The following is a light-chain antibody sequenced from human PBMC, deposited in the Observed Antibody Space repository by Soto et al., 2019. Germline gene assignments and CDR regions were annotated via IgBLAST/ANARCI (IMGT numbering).Light chain of an antibody. CDR2: GAS. Sequence: DIVMTQSPATLSMSPGERATLSCRASQTINNNLAWNQQKPCQAPRLLIYGASTRTTGIPDRFTGSGSGTEFTLTISSLQSEDFAVYYCQQYDKWPWTFGQGTKVEIQ. CDR3: QQYDKWPWT. V-gene: IGKV3-15*01. CDR1: QTINNN. J-gene: IGKJ1*01.